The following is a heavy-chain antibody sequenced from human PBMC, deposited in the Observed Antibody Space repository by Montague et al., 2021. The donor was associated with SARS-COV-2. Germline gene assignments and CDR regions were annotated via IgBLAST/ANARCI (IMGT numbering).Heavy chain of an antibody. Sequence: SETLSLTCAVSGGSISSSNWWSWVRQPPGKGLEWIGEVYHSGGTNYNPSLKSRVTISVDKSKNQFFLKLGSVTAADTAVYYCATSSYDFWSGYTQGDNWFDPWGQGTLVTVSS. J-gene: IGHJ5*02. CDR1: GGSISSSNW. V-gene: IGHV4-4*02. CDR3: ATSSYDFWSGYTQGDNWFDP. CDR2: VYHSGGT. D-gene: IGHD3-3*01.